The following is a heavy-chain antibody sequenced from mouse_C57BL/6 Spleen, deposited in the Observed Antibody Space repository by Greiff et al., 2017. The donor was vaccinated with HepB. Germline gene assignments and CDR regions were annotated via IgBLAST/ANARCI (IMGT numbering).Heavy chain of an antibody. V-gene: IGHV1-72*01. CDR2: IDPNSGGT. Sequence: QVQLKQPGAELVKPGASVKLSCKASGYTFTSYWMHWVKQRPGRGLEWIGRIDPNSGGTKYNEKFKSKATLTVDKPASTAYMQLSSLTSEDSAVYYGARGGKRKEYFDYWGQGTTLTVSS. CDR1: GYTFTSYW. J-gene: IGHJ2*01. CDR3: ARGGKRKEYFDY.